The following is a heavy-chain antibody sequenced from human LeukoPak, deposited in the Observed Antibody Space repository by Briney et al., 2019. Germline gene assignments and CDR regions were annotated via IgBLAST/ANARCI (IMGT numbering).Heavy chain of an antibody. V-gene: IGHV3-21*06. CDR1: GFTFSSYS. J-gene: IGHJ6*03. Sequence: PGGSLRLSCAASGFTFSSYSMNWVRQAPGKGLEWVSSISSSGRYIFYAASVKGRFTISKDSAMNSLYLQMNSLRAEDTAVYYCARRNGGLDYYYMDVWGKGTTVTVSS. D-gene: IGHD1-1*01. CDR3: ARRNGGLDYYYMDV. CDR2: ISSSGRYI.